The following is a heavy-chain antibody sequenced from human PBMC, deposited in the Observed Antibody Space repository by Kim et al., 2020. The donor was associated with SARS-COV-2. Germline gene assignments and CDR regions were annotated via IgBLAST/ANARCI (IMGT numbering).Heavy chain of an antibody. CDR3: ARESFCNATNCYNGMDV. Sequence: ASVKVSCKASGYTFTSFAMNWVRQAPGQGLEWIGWINTNNGNPGYAQGFSGRCVFSLDTSVSTAYLHISSLKAEDIAVYYCARESFCNATNCYNGMDVWGQGTTVTVSS. CDR2: INTNNGNP. J-gene: IGHJ6*02. CDR1: GYTFTSFA. D-gene: IGHD1-1*01. V-gene: IGHV7-4-1*02.